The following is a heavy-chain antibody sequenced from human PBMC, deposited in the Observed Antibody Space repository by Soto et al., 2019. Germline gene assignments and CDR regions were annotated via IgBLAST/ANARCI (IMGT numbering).Heavy chain of an antibody. D-gene: IGHD1-1*01. J-gene: IGHJ4*02. CDR2: IIPIFGTA. Sequence: SVKVSCKASGGTFSSYAISWVRQAPGQGLEWMGGIIPIFGTANYAQKFQGRVTITADESTSTAYMELSSLRSEDTAVYYCAREGKTVQLERHNVCYYFDYWGQGTLVTVSS. CDR1: GGTFSSYA. CDR3: AREGKTVQLERHNVCYYFDY. V-gene: IGHV1-69*13.